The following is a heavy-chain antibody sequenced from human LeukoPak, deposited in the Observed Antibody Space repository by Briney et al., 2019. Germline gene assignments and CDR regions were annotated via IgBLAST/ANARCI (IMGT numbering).Heavy chain of an antibody. CDR2: ISGSGGST. CDR3: AKVRVGYHDSSGYLAY. J-gene: IGHJ4*02. D-gene: IGHD3-22*01. CDR1: GFTFSSYA. Sequence: GGSLRLSCAASGFTFSSYAMSWVRQAPGKGLEWVSAISGSGGSTYYADSVKGRFTISRDNSKNTLYLQMNSLRAEDTAVYYCAKVRVGYHDSSGYLAYWGQGTLVTVSS. V-gene: IGHV3-23*01.